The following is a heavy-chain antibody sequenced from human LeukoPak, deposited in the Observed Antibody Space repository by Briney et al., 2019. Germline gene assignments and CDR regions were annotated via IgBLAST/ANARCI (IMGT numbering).Heavy chain of an antibody. V-gene: IGHV4-39*01. J-gene: IGHJ5*02. CDR2: IYYSGST. CDR3: ARQSGYSSSWYNAGWFDP. D-gene: IGHD6-13*01. CDR1: GGSISSSSYY. Sequence: PSETLSLTCTVSGGSISSSSYYWGWIRQPPGKGLEWIGSIYYSGSTYYNPSLKSRVTISVDTSKNQFSLKLSSVTAADTAVYYCARQSGYSSSWYNAGWFDPWGQGTLVTVSS.